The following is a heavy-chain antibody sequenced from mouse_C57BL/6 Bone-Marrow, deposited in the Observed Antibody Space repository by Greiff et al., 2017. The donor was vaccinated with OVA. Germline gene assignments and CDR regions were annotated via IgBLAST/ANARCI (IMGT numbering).Heavy chain of an antibody. Sequence: QVQLQQPGAELVRPGSSVKLSCKASGYTFTSYWMHWVKQRPIQGLEWIGNIDPSDSETPYNQKFKDKATLTVDKSSSTAYMQLSSLTSEDSAVYYCARGDGSSYAWFAYWGQGTLVTVSA. CDR2: IDPSDSET. V-gene: IGHV1-52*01. J-gene: IGHJ3*01. CDR3: ARGDGSSYAWFAY. CDR1: GYTFTSYW. D-gene: IGHD1-1*01.